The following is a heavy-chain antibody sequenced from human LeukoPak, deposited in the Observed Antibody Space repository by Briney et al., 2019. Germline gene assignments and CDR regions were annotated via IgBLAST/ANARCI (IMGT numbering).Heavy chain of an antibody. D-gene: IGHD7-27*01. CDR1: GGSISSYY. CDR2: IYYSGST. J-gene: IGHJ4*02. CDR3: ARAGEGRVPFDY. Sequence: SETLSLTCTVSGGSISSYYWSWVRQPPGKGLEWIGYIYYSGSTNYNPSLKSRVTISVDTSKNQFSLKLSSVTAADTAVYYCARAGEGRVPFDYWGQGTLVTVSS. V-gene: IGHV4-59*01.